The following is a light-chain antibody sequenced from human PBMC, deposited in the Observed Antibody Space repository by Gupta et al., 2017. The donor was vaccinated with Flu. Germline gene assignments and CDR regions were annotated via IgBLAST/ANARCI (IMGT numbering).Light chain of an antibody. CDR2: EDN. Sequence: FVLTQPHSVSESPGKTVTISCTRSSGSIANNYVQWYQQRPGSAPTTVIYEDNHRPSGVPDRFSGSIDISSTSASLSIPGLKTEDGAYYYCQCYAGSNWVFGGGTKLTVL. V-gene: IGLV6-57*03. CDR1: SGSIANNY. CDR3: QCYAGSNWV. J-gene: IGLJ3*02.